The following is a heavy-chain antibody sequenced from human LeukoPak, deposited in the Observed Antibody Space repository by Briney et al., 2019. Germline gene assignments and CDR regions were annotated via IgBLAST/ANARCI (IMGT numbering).Heavy chain of an antibody. V-gene: IGHV1-8*01. J-gene: IGHJ5*02. CDR1: GYTFIIHD. D-gene: IGHD1-26*01. CDR2: MNSNSGNT. CDR3: ARPSASDGRDWFDP. Sequence: ASVKVSCKASGYTFIIHDINWMRQASGQGLEWGGWMNSNSGNTGYAQKYQGRVTMTRDTSKTTAYMPLSSLRSEDTAVYYCARPSASDGRDWFDPWGQGTMVTVSS.